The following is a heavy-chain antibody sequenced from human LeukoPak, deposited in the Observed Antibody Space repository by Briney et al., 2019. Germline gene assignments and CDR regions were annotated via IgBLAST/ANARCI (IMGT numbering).Heavy chain of an antibody. V-gene: IGHV4-61*01. Sequence: SETLSLTCTVSGYSISSGYYWSWIRQPPGKGLEWIGYIYYSGSTNYNSSLKSRVTISVDASKNQFSLKLRSVTAADTAVYYCARGRPRGFSPYYFDYWGQGTLVTVSS. CDR1: GYSISSGYY. CDR2: IYYSGST. J-gene: IGHJ4*02. D-gene: IGHD3-3*01. CDR3: ARGRPRGFSPYYFDY.